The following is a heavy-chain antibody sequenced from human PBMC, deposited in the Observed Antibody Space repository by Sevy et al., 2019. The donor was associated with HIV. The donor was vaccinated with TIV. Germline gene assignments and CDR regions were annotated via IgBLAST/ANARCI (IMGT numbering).Heavy chain of an antibody. CDR2: LSGNGGST. CDR1: GFTFSSYA. CDR3: AKDRIWELGDAFDI. J-gene: IGHJ3*02. V-gene: IGHV3-23*01. D-gene: IGHD1-7*01. Sequence: GGSLRLSCAASGFTFSSYAVSWVRQAPGKGLEWVSGLSGNGGSTNYADSVKGRFALSRDNSKNTLYLQMNNLRAEDTAIYFCAKDRIWELGDAFDIWGQGTMVTVSS.